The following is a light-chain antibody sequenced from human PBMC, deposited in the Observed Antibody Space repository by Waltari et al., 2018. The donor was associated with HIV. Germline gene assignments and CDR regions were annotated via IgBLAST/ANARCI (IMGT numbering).Light chain of an antibody. J-gene: IGKJ1*01. CDR3: QQSFSSPS. Sequence: DIHMTQSPSSLSASVGVRVTITCRASQNINSYLNWYQHKPGKAPKLLVYAASRLQGGVPSRFSGSGSGTEFTLTISSLQPDDFATYYCQQSFSSPSFGQGTRVEIK. CDR1: QNINSY. CDR2: AAS. V-gene: IGKV1-39*01.